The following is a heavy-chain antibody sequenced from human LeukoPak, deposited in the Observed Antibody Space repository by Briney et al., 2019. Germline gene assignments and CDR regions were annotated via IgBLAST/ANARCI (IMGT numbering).Heavy chain of an antibody. CDR1: GFTFSDHY. J-gene: IGHJ1*01. CDR2: IRDKANSYTT. V-gene: IGHV3-72*01. D-gene: IGHD6-13*01. Sequence: GGSLRLSCVASGFTFSDHYMDWVRQAPGKGLEWVARIRDKANSYTTEYASSVKGRYTISRDDSKSSLYLQMNSLRAEDTAVYYCARDLGYSSSGSQHWGQGTLVTVSS. CDR3: ARDLGYSSSGSQH.